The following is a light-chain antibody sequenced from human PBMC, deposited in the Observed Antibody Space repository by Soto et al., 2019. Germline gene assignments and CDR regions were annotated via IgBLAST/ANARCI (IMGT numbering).Light chain of an antibody. CDR3: QAWDSSTVV. J-gene: IGLJ2*01. V-gene: IGLV3-1*01. CDR2: QDS. CDR1: KLGDKY. Sequence: SYKLTQPPSVSVSPGQTASITCSGAKLGDKYACWYQQKPGQSPALVIYQDSKRPSGIPERFSGSNSGNTATLTISGTQAMDEADYYCQAWDSSTVVFGGGTKLTVL.